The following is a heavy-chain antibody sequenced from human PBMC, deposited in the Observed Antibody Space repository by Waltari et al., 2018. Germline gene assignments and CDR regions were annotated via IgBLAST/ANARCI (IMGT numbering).Heavy chain of an antibody. J-gene: IGHJ4*02. CDR3: ARGGFGTTYIFDH. CDR2: ISSSSAGT. D-gene: IGHD3-10*01. Sequence: GFSFDTHAMTWVRQAPGQGLKWVSTISSSSAGTYYADSVKGRFTISRDNSKSAFYLQMDGLTVEDTAVYFCARGGFGTTYIFDHWGQGVLVTVSS. V-gene: IGHV3-23*01. CDR1: GFSFDTHA.